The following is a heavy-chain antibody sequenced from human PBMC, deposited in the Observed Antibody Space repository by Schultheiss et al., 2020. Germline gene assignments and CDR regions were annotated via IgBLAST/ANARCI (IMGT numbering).Heavy chain of an antibody. J-gene: IGHJ6*02. CDR3: ARTYYYGSGKGGYYYGMDV. CDR1: GGSVSSGSYY. V-gene: IGHV4-61*01. D-gene: IGHD3-10*01. CDR2: IYYSGST. Sequence: SETLSLTCTVAGGSVSSGSYYWSWIRQPPGKGLEWIGYIYYSGSTNYNPSLKSRVTISVDTSKNQFSLKLSSVTAADTAVYYCARTYYYGSGKGGYYYGMDVWGQGTTVTVAS.